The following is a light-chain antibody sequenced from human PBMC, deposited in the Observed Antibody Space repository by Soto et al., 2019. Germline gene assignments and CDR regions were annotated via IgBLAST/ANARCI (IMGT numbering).Light chain of an antibody. CDR1: QSVLSSSNNKHY. Sequence: DIVMTQSPDSLAVSLGERATINCKSSQSVLSSSNNKHYLAWYQQKPGQPPKLLIYWASTRESGVPDRVSGSGSGTDFTLPISSLQAEDVAVYYCQQYFITPITFGQGTRLEIE. CDR2: WAS. V-gene: IGKV4-1*01. J-gene: IGKJ5*01. CDR3: QQYFITPIT.